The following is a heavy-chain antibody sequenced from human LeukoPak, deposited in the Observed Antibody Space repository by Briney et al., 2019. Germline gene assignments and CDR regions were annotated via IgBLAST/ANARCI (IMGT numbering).Heavy chain of an antibody. CDR3: AKDRGSNWLYFDY. CDR2: IRYDGSNK. V-gene: IGHV3-30*02. Sequence: PGGSLRLSCAASGFTFSSCGMHWVRQAPGKGLEWVAFIRYDGSNKYYADSMKGRFTISRDNSKNTLYLQMNSLRAEDTAVYYCAKDRGSNWLYFDYWGQGTLVTVSS. D-gene: IGHD2-15*01. J-gene: IGHJ4*02. CDR1: GFTFSSCG.